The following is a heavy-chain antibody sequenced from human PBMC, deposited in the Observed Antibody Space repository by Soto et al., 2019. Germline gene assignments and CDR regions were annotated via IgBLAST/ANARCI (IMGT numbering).Heavy chain of an antibody. CDR1: GGSISSYY. J-gene: IGHJ4*02. CDR2: IYYSGST. D-gene: IGHD6-13*01. V-gene: IGHV4-59*08. CDR3: SRHFDGAAAGTIDY. Sequence: QVQLQESGPGLVKPSETLSLTCTVFGGSISSYYWSWIRQPPGKGLEWIGYIYYSGSTNYNPSLTSRVTTSIDTSKNQFPLKLSSVTAADTAVYYCSRHFDGAAAGTIDYWGQGTLVTVSS.